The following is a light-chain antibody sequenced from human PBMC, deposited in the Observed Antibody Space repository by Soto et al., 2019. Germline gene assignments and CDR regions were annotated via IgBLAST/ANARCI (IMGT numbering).Light chain of an antibody. Sequence: EIALTQSPGTLSLSPGERATLSCRASQSVSRNYLAWYQQKPGQAPRIVIYDICTRATGVPTRISGSGSGTEFTLTISSLQSEDFAVYYCQQYEKWPPSITFGQGTRLEIK. CDR1: QSVSRN. CDR2: DIC. V-gene: IGKV3D-15*01. J-gene: IGKJ5*01. CDR3: QQYEKWPPSIT.